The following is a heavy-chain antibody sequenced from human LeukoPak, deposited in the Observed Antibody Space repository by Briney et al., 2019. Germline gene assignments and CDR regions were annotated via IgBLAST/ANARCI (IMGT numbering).Heavy chain of an antibody. D-gene: IGHD2-15*01. V-gene: IGHV3-48*01. CDR2: ISSSSSTI. CDR3: ARDASGGRGRYFDY. Sequence: PGGSLRLSCAASGFTFSSYSMNWVRQAPGKGLEWVSYISSSSSTIYYADSVKGRFTISRDNAKNSLYLQMNSLRAEGTAVYYCARDASGGRGRYFDYWGQGTLVTVSS. J-gene: IGHJ4*02. CDR1: GFTFSSYS.